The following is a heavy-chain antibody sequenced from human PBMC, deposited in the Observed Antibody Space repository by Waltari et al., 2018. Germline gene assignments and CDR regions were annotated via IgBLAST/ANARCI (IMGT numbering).Heavy chain of an antibody. CDR3: TRDLYGSGGDWFDP. D-gene: IGHD3-10*01. CDR1: GFDFSNYD. Sequence: EVRLAESGGGLVKPGGSLSLSCTASGFDFSNYDMNWVRQAPGTVLEWVSSMGGTHSNIFYADSVKGRFTVSRDNAKNSLYFQMDNLRAEDSGLYYCTRDLYGSGGDWFDPWGQGTLVTVSS. V-gene: IGHV3-21*01. CDR2: MGGTHSNI. J-gene: IGHJ5*02.